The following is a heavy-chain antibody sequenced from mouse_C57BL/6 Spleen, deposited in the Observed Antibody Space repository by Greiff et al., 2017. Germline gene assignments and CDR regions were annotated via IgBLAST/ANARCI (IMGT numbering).Heavy chain of an antibody. CDR3: ARDRRWEEEYAMDY. V-gene: IGHV5-4*01. CDR2: ISDGGSYT. J-gene: IGHJ4*01. CDR1: GFTFSSYA. Sequence: EVMLVESGGGLVKPGGSLKLSCAASGFTFSSYAMSWVRQTPEKRLEWVATISDGGSYTYYPDNVKGRFTISRDNAKNNLYLQMSHLKSEDTAMYYCARDRRWEEEYAMDYWGQGTSVTVSS. D-gene: IGHD1-1*02.